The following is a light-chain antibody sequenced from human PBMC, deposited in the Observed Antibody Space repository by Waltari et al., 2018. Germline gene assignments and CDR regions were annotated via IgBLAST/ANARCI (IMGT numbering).Light chain of an antibody. Sequence: QSALTPPRSVSGSPGQSVTISCTGTSSDVGGYNYVSCYQQNPGKPPKLRIYDVSKRPSGVPDRFSGSKSGNTASLTISGLQAEDEADFYCCSYAGSYTIFGGGTKLTVL. CDR2: DVS. V-gene: IGLV2-11*01. CDR3: CSYAGSYTI. J-gene: IGLJ2*01. CDR1: SSDVGGYNY.